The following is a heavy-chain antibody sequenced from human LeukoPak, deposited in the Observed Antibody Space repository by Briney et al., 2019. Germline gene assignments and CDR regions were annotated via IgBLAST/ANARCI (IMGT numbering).Heavy chain of an antibody. CDR3: ARGPIVLMIFDY. J-gene: IGHJ4*02. V-gene: IGHV4-30-2*01. CDR2: IYHSGST. CDR1: GGSISSGGYS. D-gene: IGHD2-8*01. Sequence: SETLSLTCAVSGGSISSGGYSWSWIRQPPGKGLEWIGYIYHSGSTYCNPSLKSRVTISVDRSKNQFSLKLSSVTAADTAVYYCARGPIVLMIFDYWGQGTLVTVSS.